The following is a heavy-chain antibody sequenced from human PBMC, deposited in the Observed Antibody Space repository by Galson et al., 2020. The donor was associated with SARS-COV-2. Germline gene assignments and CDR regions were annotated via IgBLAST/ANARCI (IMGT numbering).Heavy chain of an antibody. Sequence: GGSLRLSCAASGFTFSSYWMHWVRQAPGKGLVWVARINTDGDNTTYADSVKGRFTISRDNAKDTLYLQMNSLRAEGTAVYYCARASKRVTRDDWGHGTVVTVAS. CDR3: ARASKRVTRDD. D-gene: IGHD4-4*01. CDR1: GFTFSSYW. CDR2: INTDGDNT. J-gene: IGHJ4*01. V-gene: IGHV3-74*01.